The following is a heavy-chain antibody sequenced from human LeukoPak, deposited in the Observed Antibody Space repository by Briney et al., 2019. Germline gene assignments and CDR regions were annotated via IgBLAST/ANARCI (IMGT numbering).Heavy chain of an antibody. CDR2: IYYSGST. CDR1: GGSISSYY. CDR3: ARGTYYYDSSGYSHYYYYYMDV. V-gene: IGHV4-59*01. Sequence: SETLSLACTVSGGSISSYYWSWIRQPPGEGLEWIGYIYYSGSTNYNSSLKSRVTISVDTSKNQFSLRLSSVTAADTAVYYCARGTYYYDSSGYSHYYYYYMDVWGKGTTVTISS. J-gene: IGHJ6*03. D-gene: IGHD3-22*01.